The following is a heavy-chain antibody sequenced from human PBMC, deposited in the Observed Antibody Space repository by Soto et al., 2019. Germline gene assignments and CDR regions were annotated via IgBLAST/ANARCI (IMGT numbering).Heavy chain of an antibody. CDR1: GFTFSSYG. CDR3: AREIRYYGDYSRVFDY. D-gene: IGHD4-17*01. CDR2: IWYDGSNK. Sequence: QVQLVESGGGVVQPGRSLRLSCAASGFTFSSYGMHWVRQAPGKGLEWVAVIWYDGSNKYYADSVKGRFTISRDNSTNTLYLQMNSLRAEDTAVYYCAREIRYYGDYSRVFDYWGQGTLVTVSS. J-gene: IGHJ4*02. V-gene: IGHV3-33*01.